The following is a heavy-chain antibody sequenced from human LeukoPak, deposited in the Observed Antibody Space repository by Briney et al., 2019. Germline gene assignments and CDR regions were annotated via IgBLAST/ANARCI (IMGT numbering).Heavy chain of an antibody. CDR1: GSISSYD. J-gene: IGHJ3*02. V-gene: IGHV4-4*09. D-gene: IGHD2-2*01. CDR3: ATQKCTSTSCLTKNAFDI. Sequence: SETLSLTCTVSGSISSYDWSWIRQPPGQRLEWIGYIYTSGSTNYNPSLKSRVTISVDTSENQFSLNLSSVTAADTAVYYSATQKCTSTSCLTKNAFDIWGQGTMVTVSS. CDR2: IYTSGST.